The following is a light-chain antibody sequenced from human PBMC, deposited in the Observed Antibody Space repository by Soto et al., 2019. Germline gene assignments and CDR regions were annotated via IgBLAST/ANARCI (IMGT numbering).Light chain of an antibody. V-gene: IGKV4-1*01. CDR1: QSLLYSSNNKNY. J-gene: IGKJ4*01. CDR3: QQYYNMPVT. Sequence: DIVMTQSPDSLAVSLGERATINCKSSQSLLYSSNNKNYLAWYQEKPGQPPKLLISWAFTRESGVPDRFRGGGSGTEVTLTISSLQAEDVAVYFCQQYYNMPVTFGGGTKVEI. CDR2: WAF.